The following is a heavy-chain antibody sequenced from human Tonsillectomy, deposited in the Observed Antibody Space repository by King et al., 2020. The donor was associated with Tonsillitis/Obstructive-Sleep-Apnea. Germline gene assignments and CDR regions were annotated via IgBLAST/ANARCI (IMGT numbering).Heavy chain of an antibody. Sequence: QLQLQESGPGLVKPSETLSLTCTVSGGSISSYYWSWIRQPPGKGLEWIGYIYYSGSTNYNPSLKSRVTISVDTSKNQFSLKLSSVTAADTAVYYCARVAQYYDFWSGYYPPHPPDYWGQGTLVTVSS. V-gene: IGHV4-59*01. CDR3: ARVAQYYDFWSGYYPPHPPDY. J-gene: IGHJ4*02. CDR2: IYYSGST. CDR1: GGSISSYY. D-gene: IGHD3-3*01.